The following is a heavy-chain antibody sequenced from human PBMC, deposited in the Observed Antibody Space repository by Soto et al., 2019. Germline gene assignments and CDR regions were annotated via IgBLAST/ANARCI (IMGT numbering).Heavy chain of an antibody. CDR3: ARDGAGAYGLGGFDP. CDR2: IYHSGST. J-gene: IGHJ5*02. Sequence: QVQLQESGPGLVKPSQTLSLTCTVSGDSISRGGYYWNWIRQHPRKGLEWIGYIYHSGSTNYNPSLKSRVTISVDTSKNQMSLELSRVTAADTAIYYCARDGAGAYGLGGFDPWGQGILVTVSS. V-gene: IGHV4-31*03. D-gene: IGHD2-21*01. CDR1: GDSISRGGYY.